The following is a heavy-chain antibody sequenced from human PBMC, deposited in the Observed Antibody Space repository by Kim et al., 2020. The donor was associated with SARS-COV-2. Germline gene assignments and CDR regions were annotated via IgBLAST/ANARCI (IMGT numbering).Heavy chain of an antibody. J-gene: IGHJ6*02. CDR2: ISSNGGST. V-gene: IGHV3-64D*09. CDR1: GFTFSSYA. CDR3: VKDLNDFWSGYYWDYYYYGMDV. Sequence: GGSLRLSCSASGFTFSSYAMHWVRQAPGKGLEYVSAISSNGGSTYYADSVKGRFTISRDNSKNTLYLQMSRLRAEDTAVYYCVKDLNDFWSGYYWDYYYYGMDVWGQGTTVTVSS. D-gene: IGHD3-3*01.